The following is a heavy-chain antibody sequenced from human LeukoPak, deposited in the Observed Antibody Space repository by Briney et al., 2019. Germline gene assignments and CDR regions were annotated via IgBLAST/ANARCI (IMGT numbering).Heavy chain of an antibody. Sequence: SETLSLTCSVSGGSISSHYWTWMRQPPGKGLEWIGYISYSGITNYNPSLKSRVSISVDTSMNQLSLKVNSVTIADTAVYYCARLAVAGDYDHFYFYMDVWGKGTTVTVSS. V-gene: IGHV4-59*11. D-gene: IGHD6-19*01. J-gene: IGHJ6*03. CDR3: ARLAVAGDYDHFYFYMDV. CDR1: GGSISSHY. CDR2: ISYSGIT.